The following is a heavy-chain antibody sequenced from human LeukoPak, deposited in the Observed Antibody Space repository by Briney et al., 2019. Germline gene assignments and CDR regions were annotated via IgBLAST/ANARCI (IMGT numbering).Heavy chain of an antibody. CDR1: GGSISSHY. V-gene: IGHV4-59*11. J-gene: IGHJ5*02. CDR3: ARGNPPDFWSGYYVSTNNWFDP. Sequence: PSETLSLTCTVSGGSISSHYWSWIRQPPGKGLEWIGYIYYSGGTNYNPSRKSRVTISVDTSKNQFSLKPSAVTAADRAVYYCARGNPPDFWSGYYVSTNNWFDPWGQGTLVTVSS. D-gene: IGHD3-3*01. CDR2: IYYSGGT.